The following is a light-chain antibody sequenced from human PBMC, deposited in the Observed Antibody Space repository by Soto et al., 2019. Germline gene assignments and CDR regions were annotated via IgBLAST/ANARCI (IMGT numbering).Light chain of an antibody. V-gene: IGKV3-15*01. CDR2: GAS. CDR3: QQYNNWPPGT. J-gene: IGKJ2*01. Sequence: EIVMTQSPATLSVSPGERATLSCRASQSVSTNLAWYQQKPGQAPRVLSYGASTRATGIPARFSGSGSGTEFTLTISSLQSEDFAFYYCQQYNNWPPGTFGQGTKLEI. CDR1: QSVSTN.